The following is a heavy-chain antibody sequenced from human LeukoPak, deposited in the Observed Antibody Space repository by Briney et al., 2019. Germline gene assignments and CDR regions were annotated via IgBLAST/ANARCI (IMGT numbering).Heavy chain of an antibody. CDR2: INWNGGST. CDR1: GFTFDDYG. D-gene: IGHD1-26*01. Sequence: GGSLRLSCAASGFTFDDYGMSGVRQAPGKGLEWVSGINWNGGSTGYADSVKGRFTISRDNAKNSLYLQMNSLRAEDTALYYCARVPSGSGSSRGAFDYWGQGTLVTVSS. CDR3: ARVPSGSGSSRGAFDY. V-gene: IGHV3-20*04. J-gene: IGHJ4*02.